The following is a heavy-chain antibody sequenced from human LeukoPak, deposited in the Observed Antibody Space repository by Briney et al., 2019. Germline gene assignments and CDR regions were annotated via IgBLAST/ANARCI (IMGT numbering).Heavy chain of an antibody. CDR1: GFTFSSYD. J-gene: IGHJ4*02. V-gene: IGHV3-13*01. D-gene: IGHD3-22*01. Sequence: GGSLRLSCAASGFTFSSYDMHWVRQATGKGLEWVSAIGTAGDTYYPGSVKGRFTISRENAKNSLYLQMNSLRAGDTAVYYCARGGYDSSGYYPFVEYWGQGTLVTVSS. CDR2: IGTAGDT. CDR3: ARGGYDSSGYYPFVEY.